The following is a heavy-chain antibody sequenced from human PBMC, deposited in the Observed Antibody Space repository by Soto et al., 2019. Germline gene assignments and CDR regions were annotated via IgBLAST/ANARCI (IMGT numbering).Heavy chain of an antibody. V-gene: IGHV3-30-3*01. CDR2: ISYDGSNK. CDR3: ARDEEGSMFAR. Sequence: PGGSLRLSCAASGFTFSSYAMHWVRQAPGKGLEWVAVISYDGSNKYYADSVKGRFTISRDNSKNTLYLQMNSLRAEDTAVYYCARDEEGSMFARWGQGTLVTVYS. CDR1: GFTFSSYA. J-gene: IGHJ5*02.